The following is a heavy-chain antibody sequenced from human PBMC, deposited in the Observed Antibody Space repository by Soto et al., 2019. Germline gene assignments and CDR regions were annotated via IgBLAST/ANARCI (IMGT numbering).Heavy chain of an antibody. CDR2: ISSTGALM. Sequence: GSLRLSCAASGFTFSSYAMHWVRQAPGKGLEWVSSISSTGALMYYADSVKGRFTISRDDADNSLYLQMNSLRVEDTAVYYWAIDRLPRGITVDGRIEYWGQGALVTVSS. V-gene: IGHV3-21*01. CDR3: AIDRLPRGITVDGRIEY. D-gene: IGHD1-20*01. CDR1: GFTFSSYA. J-gene: IGHJ4*02.